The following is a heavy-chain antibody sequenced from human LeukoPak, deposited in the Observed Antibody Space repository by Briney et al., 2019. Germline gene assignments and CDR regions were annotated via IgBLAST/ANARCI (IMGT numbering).Heavy chain of an antibody. J-gene: IGHJ6*03. Sequence: GGSLRLSCSASGFTFSTYGMNWVRQAPGKGLEWGAVISYDGSSKYYADSVKGRFTISRDSSKNTQYLQMNSLRAEDTAVYYCAKDRCSNGVGCYYYYMDVWGKGTTVTISS. CDR3: AKDRCSNGVGCYYYYMDV. CDR1: GFTFSTYG. D-gene: IGHD2-8*01. CDR2: ISYDGSSK. V-gene: IGHV3-30*18.